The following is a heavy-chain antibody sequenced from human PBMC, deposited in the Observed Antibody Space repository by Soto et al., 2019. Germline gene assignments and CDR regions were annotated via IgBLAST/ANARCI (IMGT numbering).Heavy chain of an antibody. CDR2: IKQDGSEK. CDR3: ARVALVVPAAATFDY. D-gene: IGHD2-2*01. Sequence: GGSLRLSCAASGFTFSSYWMSWVGQAPGKGLEWVANIKQDGSEKYYVDSVKGRFTISRDNAKNSLYLQMNSLRAEDTAVYYCARVALVVPAAATFDYWGQGTLVTVSS. V-gene: IGHV3-7*01. CDR1: GFTFSSYW. J-gene: IGHJ4*02.